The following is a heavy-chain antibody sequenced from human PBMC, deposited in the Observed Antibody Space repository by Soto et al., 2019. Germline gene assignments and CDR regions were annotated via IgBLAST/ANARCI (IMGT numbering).Heavy chain of an antibody. Sequence: EVQLVESGGGLVQPGRSLRLSCAASGFTFVDYAMHWVRQAPGQGLEWVSGISWDGGYKGYADSVKGRFTISRYNAKKSLYLEMNSLRVSDTALYYCTKDEGDCSSISCKDAFDYWGQGPMVTV. J-gene: IGHJ3*01. CDR3: TKDEGDCSSISCKDAFDY. CDR1: GFTFVDYA. V-gene: IGHV3-9*01. D-gene: IGHD2-2*01. CDR2: ISWDGGYK.